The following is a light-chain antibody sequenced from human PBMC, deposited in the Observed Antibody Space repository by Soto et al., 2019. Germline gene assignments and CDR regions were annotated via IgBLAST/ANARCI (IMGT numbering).Light chain of an antibody. CDR3: QQRSNWPRT. Sequence: EIVLTQSPATLSLSPGERATLSCRASQSVSSYLAWYQQKPGQAPRLLIYDASNRATGIPARFSGSGSGTEFTLTISSLQSEDFGVYYCQQRSNWPRTFGGGTKVDIK. J-gene: IGKJ4*01. V-gene: IGKV3-11*01. CDR1: QSVSSY. CDR2: DAS.